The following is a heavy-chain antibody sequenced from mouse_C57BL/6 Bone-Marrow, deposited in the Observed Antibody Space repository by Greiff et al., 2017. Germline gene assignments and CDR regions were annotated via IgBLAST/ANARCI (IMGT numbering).Heavy chain of an antibody. CDR2: SRNKANDYTT. CDR3: ARGLLGAMDY. Sequence: EVNLVESGGGLVQSGRSLRLSCATSGFTFSDFYMEWVRQAPGKGLEWIAASRNKANDYTTEYSASVKGRFIVSRDTSQSILYLQMNALRAEDTAIYYCARGLLGAMDYWGQGTSVTVSS. J-gene: IGHJ4*01. V-gene: IGHV7-1*01. D-gene: IGHD2-10*01. CDR1: GFTFSDFY.